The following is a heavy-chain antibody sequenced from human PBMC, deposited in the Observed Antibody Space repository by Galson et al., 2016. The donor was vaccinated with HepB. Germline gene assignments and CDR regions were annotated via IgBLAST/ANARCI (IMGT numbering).Heavy chain of an antibody. CDR3: ARANGYCKTVKCYALDI. D-gene: IGHD2-15*01. Sequence: PALVKPTQTLTLTCTLSGLSLSTSTMCVAWIRQSPGQALEWLGLVYWDDDKRYNPSLRTRLTITRDTSKNRVVLTLTNMDPADTGTYFCARANGYCKTVKCYALDIWGQGALVTVSS. J-gene: IGHJ4*02. CDR2: VYWDDDK. CDR1: GLSLSTSTMC. V-gene: IGHV2-5*02.